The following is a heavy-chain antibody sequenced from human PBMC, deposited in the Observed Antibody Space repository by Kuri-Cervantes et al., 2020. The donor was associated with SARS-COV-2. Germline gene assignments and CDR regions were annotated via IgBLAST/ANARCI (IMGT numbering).Heavy chain of an antibody. J-gene: IGHJ6*02. D-gene: IGHD4-17*01. CDR2: FDPEDGET. CDR3: ARDAQQIYSVTNLYYYGMDV. Sequence: ASVKVSCKVSGYTLTELSMHWVRQAPGKGLEWMGGFDPEDGETIYAQKFQGRVTMTEDTSTDTAYMELSSLRSEDTAVYYCARDAQQIYSVTNLYYYGMDVWGQGTTVTVSS. V-gene: IGHV1-24*01. CDR1: GYTLTELS.